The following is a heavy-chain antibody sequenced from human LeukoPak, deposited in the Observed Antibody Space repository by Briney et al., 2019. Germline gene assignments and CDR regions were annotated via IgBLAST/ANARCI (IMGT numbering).Heavy chain of an antibody. CDR2: IYYSGST. CDR1: GGSFSGYY. Sequence: PSETLSLTCAVYGGSFSGYYWSWIRQPPGKGLEWIGYIYYSGSTNYNPSLKSRVTISVDTSKNQFSLKLSSVTAADTAVYYCARSSPVTYREWFDPWGQGTLVTVSS. CDR3: ARSSPVTYREWFDP. J-gene: IGHJ5*02. D-gene: IGHD4-17*01. V-gene: IGHV4-59*08.